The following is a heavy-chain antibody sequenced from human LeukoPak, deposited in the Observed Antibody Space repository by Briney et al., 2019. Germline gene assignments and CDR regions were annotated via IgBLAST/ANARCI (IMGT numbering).Heavy chain of an antibody. J-gene: IGHJ1*01. CDR3: AREGSVAGPEYFQH. D-gene: IGHD6-19*01. CDR1: GFTFSSYE. V-gene: IGHV3-48*03. Sequence: GRSLRLSCAASGFTFSSYEMSWVRQAPGKGVEWGSYISSSGNTIYYADSVKGRFTISRDNAKNSLYLQMNSLRAEDTAVYYCAREGSVAGPEYFQHWGQGTLVTVSS. CDR2: ISSSGNTI.